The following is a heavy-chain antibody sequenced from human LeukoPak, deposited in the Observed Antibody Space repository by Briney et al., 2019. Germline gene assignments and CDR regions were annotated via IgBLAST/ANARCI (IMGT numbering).Heavy chain of an antibody. CDR2: ITGSGRTI. CDR3: ARAYSSTWIYYFDY. J-gene: IGHJ4*02. V-gene: IGHV3-48*02. D-gene: IGHD6-13*01. Sequence: GGSLRLSCAASGFTFSDFNMNWVRQAPGKGLEWVSHITGSGRTIYYADSVKGRFTVSRDNAKNSLYLQMNSLRDEDTSVYYCARAYSSTWIYYFDYWGQGTLVTVSS. CDR1: GFTFSDFN.